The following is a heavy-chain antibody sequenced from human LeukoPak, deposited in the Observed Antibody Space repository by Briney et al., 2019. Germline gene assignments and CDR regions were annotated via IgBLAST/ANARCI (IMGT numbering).Heavy chain of an antibody. Sequence: GGSLRLSCAASGFTFSSYSMSWVRQAPGKGLEWVSLIYSGGTTYYADSVKGRFTISRDNAKNSLYLQMNSLRAEDTALYYCARDWGNWDFDYWGQGTLVTVSS. J-gene: IGHJ4*02. CDR1: GFTFSSYS. V-gene: IGHV3-53*05. CDR2: IYSGGTT. CDR3: ARDWGNWDFDY. D-gene: IGHD1-1*01.